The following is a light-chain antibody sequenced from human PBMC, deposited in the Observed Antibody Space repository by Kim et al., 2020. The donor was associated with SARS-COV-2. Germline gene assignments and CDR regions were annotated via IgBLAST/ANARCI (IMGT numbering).Light chain of an antibody. CDR2: AAS. CDR3: QQYYSYPQT. CDR1: QGISSS. J-gene: IGKJ1*01. Sequence: ASIGDRVTITCRASQGISSSLAWYQQKPGKAPKLLIYAASTLQSGVPSRFSGSGSGTDFTLTITCLQSEDLATYYCQQYYSYPQTFGQGTKVDIK. V-gene: IGKV1-8*01.